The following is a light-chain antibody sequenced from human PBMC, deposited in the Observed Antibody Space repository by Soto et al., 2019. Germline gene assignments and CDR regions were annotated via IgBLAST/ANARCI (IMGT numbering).Light chain of an antibody. CDR1: SSDVGGYNY. J-gene: IGLJ1*01. CDR2: DVS. V-gene: IGLV2-11*01. CDR3: CSYAGSYTHYV. Sequence: QSALTQPRSVSGSPGQSITISCTGTSSDVGGYNYVSWYRQHPGKAPKLMIYDVSKRPSGVPDRFSGSKSGNTASLTISGLQAXXXADXYCCSYAGSYTHYVFGTGTKVTVL.